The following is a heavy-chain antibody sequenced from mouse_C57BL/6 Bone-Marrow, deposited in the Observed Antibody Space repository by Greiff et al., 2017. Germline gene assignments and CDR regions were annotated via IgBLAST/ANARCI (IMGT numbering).Heavy chain of an antibody. CDR2: IYPRDGST. CDR1: GYTFTSYD. D-gene: IGHD1-1*01. CDR3: AFITTVVARGGDY. V-gene: IGHV1-85*01. J-gene: IGHJ4*01. Sequence: QVQLQQSGPELVKPGASVKLSCKASGYTFTSYDINWVKQRPGQGLEWIGWIYPRDGSTKYNEKFKGKATLTVDTSSSTAYMELHSLTSEDSAVYFCAFITTVVARGGDYWGQGTSVTVSS.